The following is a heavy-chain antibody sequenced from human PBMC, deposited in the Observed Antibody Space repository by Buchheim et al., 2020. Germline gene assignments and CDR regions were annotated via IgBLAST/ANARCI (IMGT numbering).Heavy chain of an antibody. J-gene: IGHJ4*02. CDR1: GSISSSNW. V-gene: IGHV3-15*05. CDR2: VKSKVDGGTT. Sequence: VQLRESGPGVVKPSGTLSLTCAVFGGSISSSNWWSWVRQPPGKGLEWVALVKSKVDGGTTEYAAPVKGRFTISRDDSKNTLYVQMNSLKTEDTAVYYCTADVPEQGKGEFDYWGQGTL. D-gene: IGHD1/OR15-1a*01. CDR3: TADVPEQGKGEFDY.